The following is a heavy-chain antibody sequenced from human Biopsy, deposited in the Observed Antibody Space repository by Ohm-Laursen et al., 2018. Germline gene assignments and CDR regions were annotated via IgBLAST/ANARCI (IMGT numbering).Heavy chain of an antibody. V-gene: IGHV4-4*07. J-gene: IGHJ5*02. CDR1: GGSLSSYS. CDR3: ARDRDRRGWFDP. D-gene: IGHD1-14*01. CDR2: IYTSGIT. Sequence: PSDTLSLTCTVSGGSLSSYSWSWIRQPAGKGLEWIGQIYTSGITNYNPSLKSRVTMSVDTSKNKFSQRVSSVTAADTAVYYCARDRDRRGWFDPWGQGTLVTVSS.